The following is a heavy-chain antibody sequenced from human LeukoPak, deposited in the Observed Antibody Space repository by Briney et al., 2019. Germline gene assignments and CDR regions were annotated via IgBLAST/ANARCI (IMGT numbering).Heavy chain of an antibody. CDR1: GFSFNSFG. V-gene: IGHV3-23*01. Sequence: GGSLRPSCAASGFSFNSFGMSWVRQTPGKGLEWVSSIHSRGENTHYADSLEGRFTISRDTWKNTVYLQMNRLRVEDTATYYCARQILRGSYFYYLDVWGTGTPVTVSS. CDR2: IHSRGENT. CDR3: ARQILRGSYFYYLDV. J-gene: IGHJ6*03. D-gene: IGHD3-10*01.